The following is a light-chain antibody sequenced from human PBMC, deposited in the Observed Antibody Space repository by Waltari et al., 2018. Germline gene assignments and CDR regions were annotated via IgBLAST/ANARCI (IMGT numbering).Light chain of an antibody. CDR3: QQLFNKPWT. CDR2: RSS. CDR1: QTISHF. J-gene: IGKJ1*01. V-gene: IGKV1-39*01. Sequence: DVEMTQSPSSLSASVGDRVTINCRANQTISHFLNWFRQSPGRAPRLLIYRSSTLQTGVSSRFSGSGSGTEFTLTISSLQTEDFATYFCQQLFNKPWTFGQGTRVEVK.